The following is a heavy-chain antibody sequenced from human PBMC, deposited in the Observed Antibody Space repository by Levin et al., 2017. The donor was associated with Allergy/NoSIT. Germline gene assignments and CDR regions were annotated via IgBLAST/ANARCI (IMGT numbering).Heavy chain of an antibody. Sequence: GESLKISCAASGFTFSSYWMHWVRQAPGKGLVWVSRINSDGTSTIYADSVKGRLTISRDNAKNTLYLQMNSLGAEDTAVYYCAKSGCSGGSCSLDYWGQGPLVTVSS. D-gene: IGHD2-15*01. V-gene: IGHV3-74*01. CDR3: AKSGCSGGSCSLDY. CDR1: GFTFSSYW. J-gene: IGHJ4*02. CDR2: INSDGTST.